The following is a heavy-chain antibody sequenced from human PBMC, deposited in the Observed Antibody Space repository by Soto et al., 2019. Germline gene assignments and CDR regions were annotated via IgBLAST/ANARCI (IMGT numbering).Heavy chain of an antibody. CDR1: GFTFSSYA. J-gene: IGHJ4*02. CDR3: AKGTYYYGSAPYYFDY. Sequence: GGSLRLSCAASGFTFSSYAMSWVRQAPGKGLEWVSGISDSGGSTYYADSVKGRFTISRDNSKNTLYLQMNSLRAEDTAVYYCAKGTYYYGSAPYYFDYWGQGTLVTVSS. CDR2: ISDSGGST. D-gene: IGHD3-10*01. V-gene: IGHV3-23*01.